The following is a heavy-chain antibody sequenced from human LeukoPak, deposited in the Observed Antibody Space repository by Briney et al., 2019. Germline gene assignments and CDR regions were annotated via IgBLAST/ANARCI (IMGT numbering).Heavy chain of an antibody. CDR3: AREAKVGSSWSMGLDY. CDR2: IYTSGST. Sequence: PSETLSLTCTVSGGSISSGSYYWSWIRQPAGKGLEWIGRIYTSGSTNYNPSLKSRVTISVDTSKNQSSLKLSSVTAADTVVYYCAREAKVGSSWSMGLDYWGQGTLVTVSS. V-gene: IGHV4-61*02. J-gene: IGHJ4*02. D-gene: IGHD6-13*01. CDR1: GGSISSGSYY.